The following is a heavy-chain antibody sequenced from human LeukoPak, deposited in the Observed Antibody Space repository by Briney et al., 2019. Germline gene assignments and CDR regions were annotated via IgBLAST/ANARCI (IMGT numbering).Heavy chain of an antibody. D-gene: IGHD1-14*01. Sequence: SETLSLTCTVSLDSTTSNFWSWVRQPPGKGLEWIGEIHRSGSPNYNPSLQSRVTISIDRSRNQIVLELSSVTAADTGFYYCAREILGGFNPGAYWGQGTLVTVSS. CDR1: LDSTTSNF. J-gene: IGHJ4*02. V-gene: IGHV4-4*02. CDR2: IHRSGSP. CDR3: AREILGGFNPGAY.